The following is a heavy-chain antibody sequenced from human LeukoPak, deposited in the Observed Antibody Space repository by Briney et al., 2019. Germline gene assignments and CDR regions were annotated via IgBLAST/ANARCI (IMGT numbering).Heavy chain of an antibody. CDR2: IHHSGST. D-gene: IGHD3-9*01. V-gene: IGHV4-38-2*02. CDR3: VRVDWTTDY. CDR1: GYSISRGYH. J-gene: IGHJ4*02. Sequence: PETLSLTCTVSGYSISRGYHWGWIRQPPGKGLEWIGSIHHSGSTYYNPSLKSRVTTSVDTSKNQFSLRLSFVTAADTAVYYCVRVDWTTDYWGQGTLVTVS.